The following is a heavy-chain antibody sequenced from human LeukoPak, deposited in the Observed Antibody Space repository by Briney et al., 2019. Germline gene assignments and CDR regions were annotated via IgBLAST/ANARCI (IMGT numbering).Heavy chain of an antibody. CDR1: GFTFSSYG. CDR2: ISSSSSYI. Sequence: PGGSLRLSCAASGFTFSSYGMNWVRQAPGKGLEWVSSISSSSSYIYYADSVKGRFTISRDNAKNSLYLQMNSLRAEDTAVYYCARDWSGYYTGVDYWGQGTLVTVSS. J-gene: IGHJ4*02. D-gene: IGHD3-3*01. CDR3: ARDWSGYYTGVDY. V-gene: IGHV3-21*01.